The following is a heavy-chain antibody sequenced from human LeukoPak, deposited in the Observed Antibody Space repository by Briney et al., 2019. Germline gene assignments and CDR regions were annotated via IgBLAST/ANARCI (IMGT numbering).Heavy chain of an antibody. D-gene: IGHD3-10*01. CDR3: ARRAAYYYGSGSFDY. CDR1: GGSISSYY. J-gene: IGHJ4*02. V-gene: IGHV4-59*01. Sequence: PSETLSLTCTVSGGSISSYYWSWIRQPPGKGLEWIGYIYYSGSTNYNPSLKSRVTISVDTSKNQFSLRLSSVTAADTAVYYCARRAAYYYGSGSFDYWGQGTLVTVS. CDR2: IYYSGST.